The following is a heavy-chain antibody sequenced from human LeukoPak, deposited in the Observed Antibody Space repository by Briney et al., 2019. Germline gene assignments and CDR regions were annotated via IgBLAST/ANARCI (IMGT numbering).Heavy chain of an antibody. V-gene: IGHV1-8*01. CDR3: ARGLRYCSGGRCYFSPPYYYYMDV. CDR2: MNPNSGNT. CDR1: GYTFTSFD. Sequence: GASVKVSCKASGYTFTSFDMNWVRQATGQGLEWMGWMNPNSGNTGYAQKSQGRVTMTRNTSISTAYMELSSLRSEDTAVYYCARGLRYCSGGRCYFSPPYYYYMDVWGKGTTVTISS. J-gene: IGHJ6*03. D-gene: IGHD2-15*01.